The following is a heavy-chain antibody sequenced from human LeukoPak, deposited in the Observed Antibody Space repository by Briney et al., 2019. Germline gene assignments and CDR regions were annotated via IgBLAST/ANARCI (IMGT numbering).Heavy chain of an antibody. CDR3: ARESGSYLWRSWLNP. J-gene: IGHJ5*02. D-gene: IGHD3-16*01. CDR1: GGSFSGYY. V-gene: IGHV4-59*01. Sequence: SETLSLTCAVYGGSFSGYYWNWIRQPPGKGLEWIGNIYNSGNTNYNPSLKSRVTISVDTSKNQFSLKLNSVTAADTAVYYCARESGSYLWRSWLNPWGQGTLVTVSS. CDR2: IYNSGNT.